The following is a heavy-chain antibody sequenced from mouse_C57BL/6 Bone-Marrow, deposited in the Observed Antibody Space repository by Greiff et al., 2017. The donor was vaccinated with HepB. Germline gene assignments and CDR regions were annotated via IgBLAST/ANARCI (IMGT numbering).Heavy chain of an antibody. Sequence: QVQLQQSGAELARPGASVKLSCKASGYTFTSYGISWVKQRTGQGLEWIGEIYPRSGNTYYNEKFKGKATLTADKSSSTAYMDLRSLTSEDSAVYVCATYYYGSSHWYFEVWGTGTTVTVSS. D-gene: IGHD1-1*01. V-gene: IGHV1-81*01. CDR3: ATYYYGSSHWYFEV. CDR1: GYTFTSYG. J-gene: IGHJ1*03. CDR2: IYPRSGNT.